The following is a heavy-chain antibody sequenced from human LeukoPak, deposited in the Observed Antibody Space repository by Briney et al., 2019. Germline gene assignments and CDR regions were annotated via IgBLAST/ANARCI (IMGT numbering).Heavy chain of an antibody. CDR2: INHSGSA. CDR3: ARSGFGESLDY. Sequence: SETLSLTCAVYGGSFSGYYWSWIRQPPGKGLEWIGEINHSGSANYNPSLKSRVTISVDTSKNQFSLKLSSVTAADTAVYYCARSGFGESLDYWGQGTLVTVSS. CDR1: GGSFSGYY. J-gene: IGHJ4*02. D-gene: IGHD3-10*01. V-gene: IGHV4-34*01.